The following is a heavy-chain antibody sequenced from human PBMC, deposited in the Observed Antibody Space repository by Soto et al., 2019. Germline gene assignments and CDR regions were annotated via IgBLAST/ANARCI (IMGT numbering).Heavy chain of an antibody. Sequence: QVQLVESGGGVVQPGRSLRLSCAASGFTFSSYGMHWVRQAPGKGLEWVAVIWYDGSNKYYADSVKGRFTISRDNSKNTLYLQMNSLRAEDTAVYYCARASGQGDPYRPFDYWGQGTLVTVSS. CDR1: GFTFSSYG. CDR2: IWYDGSNK. J-gene: IGHJ4*02. D-gene: IGHD3-16*01. CDR3: ARASGQGDPYRPFDY. V-gene: IGHV3-33*01.